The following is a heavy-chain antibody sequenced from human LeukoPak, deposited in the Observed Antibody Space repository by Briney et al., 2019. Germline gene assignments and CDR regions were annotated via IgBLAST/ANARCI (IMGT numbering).Heavy chain of an antibody. CDR1: GFTFSSYS. J-gene: IGHJ4*02. CDR3: ASDGYYYGSGSYL. V-gene: IGHV3-21*01. Sequence: PGGSLRLSCAASGFTFSSYSMNWVRQAPGKGLEWVSSISSSSSYIYYADSVKGRFTISRDNAKNTLYLQMNSLRAEDTAVYYCASDGYYYGSGSYLWGQGTLVTVSS. D-gene: IGHD3-10*01. CDR2: ISSSSSYI.